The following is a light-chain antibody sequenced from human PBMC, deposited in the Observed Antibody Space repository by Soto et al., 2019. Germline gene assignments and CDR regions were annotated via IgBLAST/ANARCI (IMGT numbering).Light chain of an antibody. CDR2: SSD. J-gene: IGLJ3*02. CDR3: AAWDDSLNAWA. CDR1: SSNIGRNT. Sequence: QAVVTQPPSASGTPGQRVTISCSGSSSNIGRNTVNWYRQLPGTAPKLLIGSSDQRPSGVPDRFSGSQSGTSASLAISGLQSEDEADYICAAWDDSLNAWAFGGGTKVTVL. V-gene: IGLV1-44*01.